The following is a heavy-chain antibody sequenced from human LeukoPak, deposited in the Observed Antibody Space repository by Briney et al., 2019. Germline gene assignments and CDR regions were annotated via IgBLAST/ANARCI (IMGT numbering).Heavy chain of an antibody. V-gene: IGHV3-23*01. CDR3: AKGTERCREVSSFDY. CDR2: ISGGGGGT. Sequence: GGSLRLSCAASGFIFSTYTMNWVRQAPGKGLEWVSAISGGGGGTYYADFVKGRFTISRDNSKNTLYLQMNSLRAEDTAAYYCAKGTERCREVSSFDYWGQGTLVAVSS. J-gene: IGHJ4*02. D-gene: IGHD3-10*01. CDR1: GFIFSTYT.